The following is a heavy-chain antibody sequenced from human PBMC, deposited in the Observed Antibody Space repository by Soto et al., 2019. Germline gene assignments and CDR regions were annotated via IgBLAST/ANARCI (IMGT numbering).Heavy chain of an antibody. CDR1: GFTFDDYA. D-gene: IGHD3-22*01. CDR2: LSWNGVTI. J-gene: IGHJ6*02. CDR3: AASRAYYSSYYSGCHYGMYV. Sequence: EVQLVESGGDLVQPGRSLRLSCAASGFTFDDYAMHWVRQVPGRGLQWVSGLSWNGVTIGYAASVTGRFTFSRDNAKNSLYLQMSGLRPDDTALYYCAASRAYYSSYYSGCHYGMYVWGLGTTVTVS. V-gene: IGHV3-9*01.